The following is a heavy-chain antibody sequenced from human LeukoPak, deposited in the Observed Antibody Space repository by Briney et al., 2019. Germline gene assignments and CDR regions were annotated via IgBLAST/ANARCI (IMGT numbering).Heavy chain of an antibody. D-gene: IGHD3-3*01. CDR1: GFTFSSYS. CDR3: AREYYDFWSGYEPSLPYGMDV. V-gene: IGHV3-48*01. Sequence: PGGSLRLSCAASGFTFSSYSMNWVRQAPGKGLEWVSYISSSSSTIYCADSVKGRFTISRDNAKNSLYLQMNSLRAEDTAVYYCAREYYDFWSGYEPSLPYGMDVWGQGTTVTVSS. J-gene: IGHJ6*02. CDR2: ISSSSSTI.